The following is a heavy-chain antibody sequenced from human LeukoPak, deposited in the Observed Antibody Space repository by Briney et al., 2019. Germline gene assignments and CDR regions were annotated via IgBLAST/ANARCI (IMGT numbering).Heavy chain of an antibody. CDR3: ATRSGYYLPKDAFYF. J-gene: IGHJ3*01. CDR2: ISSSSSTI. CDR1: GFTFSSYS. V-gene: IGHV3-48*04. Sequence: GGSLRLSCAASGFTFSSYSMNWVRQAPGKGLEWVSYISSSSSTIYYADSVKGRFTISRDNAKNSLYLQMNSLRAEDTAVYYCATRSGYYLPKDAFYFWGQGTMVTVSS. D-gene: IGHD3-22*01.